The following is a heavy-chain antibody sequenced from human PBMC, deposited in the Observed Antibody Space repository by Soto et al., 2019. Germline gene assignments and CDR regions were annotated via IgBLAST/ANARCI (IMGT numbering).Heavy chain of an antibody. V-gene: IGHV3-30*03. CDR3: ARGCSGGTNCFYFDF. J-gene: IGHJ4*02. Sequence: QVQLVESGGGVVQPGRSLRLSCAASGFTFGNFGIHWVRQAPGKGLEWVADISNDGSRKYYAGSVQGRFTISRDNYRNTVYLQMDSLRAEDTAVYFCARGCSGGTNCFYFDFWGQGILVTVSS. CDR1: GFTFGNFG. D-gene: IGHD6-13*01. CDR2: ISNDGSRK.